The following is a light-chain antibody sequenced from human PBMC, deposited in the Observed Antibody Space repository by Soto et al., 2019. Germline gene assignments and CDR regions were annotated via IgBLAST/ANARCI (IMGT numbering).Light chain of an antibody. J-gene: IGKJ5*01. Sequence: EIVLTQSPSTRALCRGGISTLSFAASQSVSRNYLVWYQQKPGQAPRLLIYGASNRATGIPERFSGSGSGTDFTLTISRLEPQDSAMYYCQQYVISATFGQGTRLEIK. CDR2: GAS. V-gene: IGKV3-20*01. CDR1: QSVSRNY. CDR3: QQYVISAT.